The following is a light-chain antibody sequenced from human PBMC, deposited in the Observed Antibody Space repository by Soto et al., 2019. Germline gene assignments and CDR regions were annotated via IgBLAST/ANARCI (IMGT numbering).Light chain of an antibody. CDR1: QVITSSY. J-gene: IGKJ2*01. CDR2: RAS. CDR3: QHYDSSPPYT. Sequence: EIVLTQSPGTLSLSPGERATLSCRASQVITSSYLSWYQQKPGQAPRLLISRASTRAAGVPDRFSGSGSGTDFTLSISRLEPEDFAVYYCQHYDSSPPYTFGQGTKLEIK. V-gene: IGKV3-20*01.